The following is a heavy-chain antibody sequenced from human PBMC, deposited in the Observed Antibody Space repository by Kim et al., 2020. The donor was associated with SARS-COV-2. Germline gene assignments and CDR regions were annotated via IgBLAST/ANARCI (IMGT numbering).Heavy chain of an antibody. J-gene: IGHJ5*01. Sequence: GGSLRLSCAASGFPFSSYGIHWVRQAPGKGLEWVALISYDGSYKYYADSVKGRFTISRDNSKNTLYLQMNSLRAEDTAVYYCARDGLGAAPGPGPEYNW. CDR3: ARDGLGAAPGPGPEYNW. D-gene: IGHD6-13*01. V-gene: IGHV3-33*05. CDR2: ISYDGSYK. CDR1: GFPFSSYG.